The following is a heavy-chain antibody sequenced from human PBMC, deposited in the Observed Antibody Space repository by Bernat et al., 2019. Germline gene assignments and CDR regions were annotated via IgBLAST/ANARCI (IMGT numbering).Heavy chain of an antibody. J-gene: IGHJ1*01. CDR1: GFTFSSYG. Sequence: QVQLVESGGGVVQPGRSLRLSCAASGFTFSSYGMHWVRQAPGKGLEWVAVISYDGSNKYYADSVKGRFTISRDNSKNTLYLQMNSLRAEDTAVYYCAKDVAGTPFSEYFQHWGQGTLVTVSS. CDR2: ISYDGSNK. V-gene: IGHV3-30*18. D-gene: IGHD2/OR15-2a*01. CDR3: AKDVAGTPFSEYFQH.